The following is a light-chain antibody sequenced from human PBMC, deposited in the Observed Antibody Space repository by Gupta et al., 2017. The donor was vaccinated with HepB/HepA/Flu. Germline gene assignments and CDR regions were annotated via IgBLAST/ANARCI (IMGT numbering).Light chain of an antibody. CDR3: QQYYSTPYT. J-gene: IGKJ2*01. CDR2: WAS. V-gene: IGKV4-1*01. CDR1: QSVLYSSNNKNY. Sequence: DIVMTQYPDSLAVSLGERATINCKSSQSVLYSSNNKNYLAWFQQKPGQPPKLLIYWASTRKSGVPDRFSGSGSGTDFTLTISSLQAEDVAVYYCQQYYSTPYTFGQGTKLEIK.